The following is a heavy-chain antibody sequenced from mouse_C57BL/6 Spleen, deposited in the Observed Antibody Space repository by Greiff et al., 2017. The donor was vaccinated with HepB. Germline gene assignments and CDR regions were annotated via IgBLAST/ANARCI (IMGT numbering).Heavy chain of an antibody. J-gene: IGHJ3*01. V-gene: IGHV5-6*01. CDR2: ISSGGSYT. D-gene: IGHD2-2*01. CDR1: GFTFSSYG. Sequence: EVHLVESGGDLVKPGGSLKLSCAASGFTFSSYGMSWVRQTPDKRLEWVATISSGGSYTYYPDSVKGRFTISRDNAKNTLYLQISSLKSEDTAMYYCARGDGYGGAWFAYWGQGTLVTVSA. CDR3: ARGDGYGGAWFAY.